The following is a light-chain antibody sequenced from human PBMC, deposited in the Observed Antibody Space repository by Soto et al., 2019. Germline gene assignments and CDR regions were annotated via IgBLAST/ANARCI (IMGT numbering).Light chain of an antibody. Sequence: DIQMTQSPSSVSASVGDRVTITCRASRNIKTSLAWYQQRPGKGPELLIYDASTLQSGVPSRISGSGYGTEFTLTISRLQPEDFATFYCQQISSFPPTFGGGTKVAI. CDR3: QQISSFPPT. J-gene: IGKJ4*01. V-gene: IGKV1-12*01. CDR1: RNIKTS. CDR2: DAS.